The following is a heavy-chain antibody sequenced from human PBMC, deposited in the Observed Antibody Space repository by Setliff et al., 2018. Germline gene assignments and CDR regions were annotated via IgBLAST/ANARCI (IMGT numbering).Heavy chain of an antibody. CDR1: GASVRSHY. Sequence: PSETLSLTCTVSGASVRSHYWSWIRQSPEKGLEWLGFFFYSGDTKSNPSLKSRVTMSVDTSKNQFSLKLSSVTAADTAVYYCARHATYYYGSGNLPFDSWGQGTLVTVSS. J-gene: IGHJ4*02. V-gene: IGHV4-59*08. CDR3: ARHATYYYGSGNLPFDS. CDR2: FFYSGDT. D-gene: IGHD3-10*01.